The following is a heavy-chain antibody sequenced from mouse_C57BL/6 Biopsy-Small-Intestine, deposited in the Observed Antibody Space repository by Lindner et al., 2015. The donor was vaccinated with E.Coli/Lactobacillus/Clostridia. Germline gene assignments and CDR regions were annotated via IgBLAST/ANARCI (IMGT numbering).Heavy chain of an antibody. J-gene: IGHJ3*01. CDR3: ARPIYYSNYAFAY. Sequence: QLQESGGDLVKPGGSLKLSCAASGFTFSTYGMSWVRQTPDKRLEWVATISSGGSYAYYPDSVKGRFTISRDNAKNTLYLQMSSLKSEDTAMYYCARPIYYSNYAFAYWGQGTLVTVSA. CDR1: GFTFSTYG. V-gene: IGHV5-6*01. CDR2: ISSGGSYA. D-gene: IGHD2-5*01.